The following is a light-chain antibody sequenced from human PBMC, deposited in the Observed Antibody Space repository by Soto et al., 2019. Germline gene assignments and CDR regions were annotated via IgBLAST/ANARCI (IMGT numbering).Light chain of an antibody. CDR1: QSISSW. V-gene: IGKV1-5*03. Sequence: DIQMTQSPSTLSASVGDRVTITCRASQSISSWLAWYQQKPGKAPKLLIYKASSLESGVPSRFSGSGSGTEFALTITSLQPDDFATYYCQQYNSYPYTFGQGTKLEIK. CDR3: QQYNSYPYT. J-gene: IGKJ2*01. CDR2: KAS.